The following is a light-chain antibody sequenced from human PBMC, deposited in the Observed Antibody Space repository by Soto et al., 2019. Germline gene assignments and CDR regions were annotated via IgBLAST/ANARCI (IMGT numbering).Light chain of an antibody. Sequence: EIVLTQSPATLSLSPGERATLSCRASQSVSNSALAWYLQKPGQAPRLLIYGASSRATGIPDRFSGGGSGTDSSLTISRLEPEDFAVYFCQLYGSSPMYTFGHGTRLEI. J-gene: IGKJ2*01. CDR2: GAS. CDR1: QSVSNSA. V-gene: IGKV3-20*01. CDR3: QLYGSSPMYT.